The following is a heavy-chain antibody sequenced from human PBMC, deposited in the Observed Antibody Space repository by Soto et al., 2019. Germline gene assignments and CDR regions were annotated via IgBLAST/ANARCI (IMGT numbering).Heavy chain of an antibody. CDR1: GGLFSTYA. V-gene: IGHV1-69*01. CDR2: IIPVLATT. J-gene: IGHJ4*02. Sequence: QEQLVQSGAEVKKSRSSVKVSCKASGGLFSTYAISWLRQAPGQGLEWMGGIIPVLATTYYAEKYEGRVTTTADETTKTAYMELSSLRSQDTVMYYCASGDRGYVWFNEIWGQGTLVTVSS. CDR3: ASGDRGYVWFNEI. D-gene: IGHD3-16*01.